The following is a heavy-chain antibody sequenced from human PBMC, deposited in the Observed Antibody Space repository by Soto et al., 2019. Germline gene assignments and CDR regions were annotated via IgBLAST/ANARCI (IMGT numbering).Heavy chain of an antibody. J-gene: IGHJ3*02. CDR3: ARVGSGYDYMPDAFDI. CDR1: SGSISSSNW. Sequence: SETLSLTCAVSSGSISSSNWWSWVRQPPGKGLEWIGEIYHSGSTNYNPSLKSRVTISVDKSKNQFSLKLSSVTAADTAVYYCARVGSGYDYMPDAFDIWGQGTMVTVSS. D-gene: IGHD5-12*01. V-gene: IGHV4-4*02. CDR2: IYHSGST.